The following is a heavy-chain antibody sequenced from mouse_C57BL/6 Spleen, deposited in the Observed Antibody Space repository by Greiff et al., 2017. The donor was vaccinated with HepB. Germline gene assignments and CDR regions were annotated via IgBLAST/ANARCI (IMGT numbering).Heavy chain of an antibody. CDR3: AYDYFAY. CDR2: IYPGDGDT. CDR1: GYAFSSSW. Sequence: VKLMESGPELVKPGASVKISCKASGYAFSSSWMNWVKQRPGKGLEWIGRIYPGDGDTNYNGKFKGKATLTADKSSSTAYMQLSSLTSEDSAVYFCAYDYFAYWGQGTLVTVSA. J-gene: IGHJ3*01. V-gene: IGHV1-82*01. D-gene: IGHD2-4*01.